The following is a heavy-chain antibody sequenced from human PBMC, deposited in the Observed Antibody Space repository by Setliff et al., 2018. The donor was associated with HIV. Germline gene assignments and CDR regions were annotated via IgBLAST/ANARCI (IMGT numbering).Heavy chain of an antibody. V-gene: IGHV4-38-2*01. D-gene: IGHD2-21*02. CDR1: GYAINNNFF. Sequence: PSETLSLTCAVSGYAINNNFFWGWVRQPPGKGLEWIGSIYHSGSTYYNPSLKSRVTISLDTSKNPFSLKLSSVTAADTAVYYCARHDSGGDCSINWFDPWGQGTLVTVSS. CDR3: ARHDSGGDCSINWFDP. J-gene: IGHJ5*02. CDR2: IYHSGST.